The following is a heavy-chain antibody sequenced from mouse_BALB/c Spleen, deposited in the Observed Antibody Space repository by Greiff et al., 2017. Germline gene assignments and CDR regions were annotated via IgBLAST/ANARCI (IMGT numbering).Heavy chain of an antibody. Sequence: EVHLVESGGGLVKPGGSLKLSCAASGFAFCSYDMSWVRQTPEKRLEWVAYISSGGGSTYYPDTVKGRFTISRDNAKNTLYLQMSSLKSEDTAMYYCARHDGNYRFAYWGQGTLVTVSA. D-gene: IGHD2-1*01. CDR2: ISSGGGST. CDR3: ARHDGNYRFAY. V-gene: IGHV5-12-1*01. J-gene: IGHJ3*01. CDR1: GFAFCSYD.